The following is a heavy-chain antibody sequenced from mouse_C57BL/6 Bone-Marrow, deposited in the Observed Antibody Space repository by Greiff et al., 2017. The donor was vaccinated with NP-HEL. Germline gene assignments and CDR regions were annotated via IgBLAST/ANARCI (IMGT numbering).Heavy chain of an antibody. CDR1: GYAFSSSW. CDR3: ARDDYDPFAY. CDR2: IYPGDGDT. V-gene: IGHV1-82*01. D-gene: IGHD2-4*01. Sequence: VQRVESGPELVKPGASVKISCKASGYAFSSSWMNWVKQRPGKGLEWIGRIYPGDGDTNYNGKFKGKATLTADKSSSTAYMQLSSLTSEDSAVYFCARDDYDPFAYWGQGTLVTVSA. J-gene: IGHJ3*01.